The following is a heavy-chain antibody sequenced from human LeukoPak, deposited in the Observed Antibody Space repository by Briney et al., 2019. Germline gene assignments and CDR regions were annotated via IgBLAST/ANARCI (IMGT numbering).Heavy chain of an antibody. Sequence: GESLRLSCAASRFTFSRYGMHWVRQAPGKGLEWVAFIQYDGSNKLYGDSVKGRFTISRDNSKSTLYLQMNSLRPEDTAVYYCAKDVEGQQWLENYWGQGTLVTVSS. J-gene: IGHJ4*02. CDR3: AKDVEGQQWLENY. D-gene: IGHD6-19*01. CDR1: RFTFSRYG. CDR2: IQYDGSNK. V-gene: IGHV3-30*02.